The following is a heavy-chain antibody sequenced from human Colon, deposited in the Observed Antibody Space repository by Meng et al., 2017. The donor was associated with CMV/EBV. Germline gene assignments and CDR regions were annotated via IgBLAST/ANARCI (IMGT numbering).Heavy chain of an antibody. V-gene: IGHV3-7*01. J-gene: IGHJ4*02. CDR1: GFTFSSYW. CDR3: ARAPYCSSTSCAGGYFDY. D-gene: IGHD2-2*01. Sequence: GGSLRLSCAASGFTFSSYWMSWVRQAPGKGLEWVANIKQDGSEKYYVDSVKGRFTISRDNAKNSLYLQMKSLRVEDTAVYYCARAPYCSSTSCAGGYFDYWGQGTLVTVSS. CDR2: IKQDGSEK.